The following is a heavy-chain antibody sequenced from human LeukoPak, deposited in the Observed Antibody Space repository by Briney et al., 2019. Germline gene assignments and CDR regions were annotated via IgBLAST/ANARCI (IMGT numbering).Heavy chain of an antibody. J-gene: IGHJ4*02. D-gene: IGHD3-3*02. CDR1: GGSFNGYY. V-gene: IGHV4-34*01. CDR2: INHRGST. Sequence: SETLSVSCAVYGGSFNGYYWSWIRQPPGKGLEWIGEINHRGSTNYNPSLKSRVTMSVDTSKNQFSLNLSSVTAADTAVYYCARGQFWSGYSIWGQGTQVTVSS. CDR3: ARGQFWSGYSI.